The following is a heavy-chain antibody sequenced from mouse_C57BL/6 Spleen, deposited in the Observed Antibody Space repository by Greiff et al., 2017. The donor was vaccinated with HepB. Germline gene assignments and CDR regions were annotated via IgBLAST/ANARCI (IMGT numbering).Heavy chain of an antibody. CDR2: ISYDGSN. CDR3: CVFHSFYYAMDY. V-gene: IGHV3-6*01. Sequence: EVKLQESGPGLVKPSQSLSLTCSVTGYSITSGYYWNWIRQFPGNKLEWMGYISYDGSNNYNPSLKNRISITRDTSKNQFFLKFNSVTTEDTATYYCCVFHSFYYAMDYWGQGTSVTVSS. D-gene: IGHD1-1*01. CDR1: GYSITSGYY. J-gene: IGHJ4*01.